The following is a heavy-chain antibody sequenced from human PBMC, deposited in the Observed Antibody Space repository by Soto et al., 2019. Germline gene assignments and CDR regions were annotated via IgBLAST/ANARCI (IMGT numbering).Heavy chain of an antibody. J-gene: IGHJ6*02. CDR3: ARDLRSGLRNYYYYYGMDV. V-gene: IGHV3-30-3*01. Sequence: SLRLSCAASGFTFSSYAMHWVRQAPGKGLEWVAVISYDGSNKYYADSVKGRFTISRDNSKNTLYLQMNSLRAEDTAVYYCARDLRSGLRNYYYYYGMDVWGQGTTVTVSS. D-gene: IGHD3-10*01. CDR2: ISYDGSNK. CDR1: GFTFSSYA.